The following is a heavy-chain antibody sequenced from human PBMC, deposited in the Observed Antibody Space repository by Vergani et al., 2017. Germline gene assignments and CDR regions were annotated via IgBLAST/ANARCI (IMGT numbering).Heavy chain of an antibody. Sequence: EVQLVESGGGLVKPGGSLRLSCAASGFTFSSYSMNWVRQAPGKGLEWVSSISSSSSYIYYADSVKGRLTISRDNAKNSLYLQMNSLRAEDTAVYYCARECSGGSCYSDYWGQGTLVTVSS. J-gene: IGHJ4*02. CDR1: GFTFSSYS. V-gene: IGHV3-21*01. D-gene: IGHD2-15*01. CDR2: ISSSSSYI. CDR3: ARECSGGSCYSDY.